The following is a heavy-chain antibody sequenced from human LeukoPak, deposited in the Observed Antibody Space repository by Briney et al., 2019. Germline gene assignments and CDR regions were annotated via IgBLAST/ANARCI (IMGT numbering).Heavy chain of an antibody. D-gene: IGHD3-16*01. V-gene: IGHV3-23*01. J-gene: IGHJ3*02. CDR1: GFTFSPHA. CDR3: AKALQGRVWGSYSHASDI. CDR2: ISGRDGTT. Sequence: GGSLRLSCAASGFTFSPHAMSWVRQAPGKGLEWVSVISGRDGTTYYADSVKGRFTISRDNSRNMLYLQMSSLRAEDTAVYYCAKALQGRVWGSYSHASDIWGQGAMVTVSP.